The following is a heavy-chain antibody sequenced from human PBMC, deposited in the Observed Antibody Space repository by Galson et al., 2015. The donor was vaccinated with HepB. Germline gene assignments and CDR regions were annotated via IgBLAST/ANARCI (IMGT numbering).Heavy chain of an antibody. CDR3: ARVVPAAGADY. CDR2: IYYSGST. V-gene: IGHV4-30-4*01. CDR1: GGSISSGDYY. Sequence: TLSLTCTVSGGSISSGDYYWSWIRQPPGKGLEWIGYIYYSGSTYYNPSLKSRVTISVDTSKNQFSLKLSSVTAADTAVYYCARVVPAAGADYWGQGTLVTVSS. D-gene: IGHD2-2*01. J-gene: IGHJ4*02.